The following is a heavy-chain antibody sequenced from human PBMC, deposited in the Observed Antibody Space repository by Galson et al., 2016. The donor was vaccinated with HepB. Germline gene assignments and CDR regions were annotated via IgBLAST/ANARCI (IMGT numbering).Heavy chain of an antibody. V-gene: IGHV3-48*04. CDR2: ISSSSATI. Sequence: SLRLSCAASGCSFSTYTMNWVRQAPGKGLEWVASISSSSATIYYVDSVKGRFAVSRDNAKNSVYLQMNSLRVEDTAVYYCTRDGALPGGWVWIDPWGQGTLVIVSS. J-gene: IGHJ5*02. CDR1: GCSFSTYT. D-gene: IGHD6-19*01. CDR3: TRDGALPGGWVWIDP.